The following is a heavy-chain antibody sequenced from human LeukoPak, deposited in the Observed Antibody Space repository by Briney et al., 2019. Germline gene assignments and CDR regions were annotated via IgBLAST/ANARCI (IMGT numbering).Heavy chain of an antibody. CDR3: AKDKAPPHNWFDP. CDR2: ISGSGGST. V-gene: IGHV3-23*01. Sequence: GGSLRLSCAASGFTFSSYAMSWVRQAPGKGLESASAISGSGGSTYYADSVKGRFTISRDNSKNTLYLQMNSLRAEDTAVYYCAKDKAPPHNWFDPWGQGTLVTVSS. J-gene: IGHJ5*02. CDR1: GFTFSSYA.